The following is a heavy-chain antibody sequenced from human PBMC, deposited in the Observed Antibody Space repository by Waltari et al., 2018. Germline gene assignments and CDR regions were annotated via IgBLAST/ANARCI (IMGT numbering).Heavy chain of an antibody. D-gene: IGHD3-10*01. CDR1: GFSLSTSGVG. CDR3: AHWGRFGEPRTHLGYGMDV. CDR2: MYWDDDK. Sequence: QITLKESGPTLVKPPQTLTLTCTFSGFSLSTSGVGLGWIRQPPGKALEWLALMYWDDDKRYSPTLKSRLTSTKDTSKNQVVLTMTNMDPVDTATYYCAHWGRFGEPRTHLGYGMDVWGQGTTGTVSS. V-gene: IGHV2-5*02. J-gene: IGHJ6*02.